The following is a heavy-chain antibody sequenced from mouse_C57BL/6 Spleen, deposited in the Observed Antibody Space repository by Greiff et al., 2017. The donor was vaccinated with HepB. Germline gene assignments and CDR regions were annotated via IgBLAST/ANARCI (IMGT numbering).Heavy chain of an antibody. CDR1: GYAFSSSW. V-gene: IGHV1-82*01. CDR3: ARDYYSNYESGKDFDY. D-gene: IGHD2-5*01. CDR2: IYPGDGDT. Sequence: VKLQESGPELVKPGASVKISCKASGYAFSSSWMNWVKQRPGKGLEWIGRIYPGDGDTNYNGKFKGKATLTADKSSSTAYMQLSSLTSEDSAVYFCARDYYSNYESGKDFDYWGQGTTLTVSS. J-gene: IGHJ2*01.